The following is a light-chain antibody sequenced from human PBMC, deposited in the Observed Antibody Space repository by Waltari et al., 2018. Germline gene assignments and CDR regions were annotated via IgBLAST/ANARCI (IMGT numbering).Light chain of an antibody. V-gene: IGLV10-54*04. CDR1: AAKVGDQG. Sequence: QAGLTQPPSVSKGLGQTATLTCSCNAAKVGDQGALWLQQYPGHPPKPLPHRSLKRPSGISERFSASRSGDTASLNISGLQTDDEADYHCAAWDSRLSAWLFGGGTKLTVL. CDR2: RSL. CDR3: AAWDSRLSAWL. J-gene: IGLJ3*02.